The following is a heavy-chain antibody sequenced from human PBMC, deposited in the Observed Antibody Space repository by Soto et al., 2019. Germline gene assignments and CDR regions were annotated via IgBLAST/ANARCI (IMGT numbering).Heavy chain of an antibody. CDR1: GFTFSSYA. D-gene: IGHD1-26*01. Sequence: VSLRLSCAASGFTFSSYAMSWVRQAPGKGLEWVSAISGSGGSTYYAGSVKGRFTISRDNSKNTLYLQMNSLRAEDTAVYYCAKDLVYRSGSYRDYWGQGTLVTVSS. CDR3: AKDLVYRSGSYRDY. CDR2: ISGSGGST. J-gene: IGHJ4*02. V-gene: IGHV3-23*01.